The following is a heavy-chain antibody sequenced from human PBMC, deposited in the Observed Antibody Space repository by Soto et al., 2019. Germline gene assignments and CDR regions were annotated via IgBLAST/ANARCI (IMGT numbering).Heavy chain of an antibody. D-gene: IGHD2-21*02. CDR3: AVTPNCGRDCSASSDLYFDI. CDR1: GLTFGTYA. V-gene: IGHV3-23*01. CDR2: IIGDRGRT. J-gene: IGHJ2*01. Sequence: EVQLLESGGGLVQPGGSVRLSCAASGLTFGTYAWGWFRQAPGKGLLWFSAIIGDRGRTYYADSVKGRFTIARDNSKNTLHLQMNTLRAEDTAVYYCAVTPNCGRDCSASSDLYFDIWGRGTLVTVSS.